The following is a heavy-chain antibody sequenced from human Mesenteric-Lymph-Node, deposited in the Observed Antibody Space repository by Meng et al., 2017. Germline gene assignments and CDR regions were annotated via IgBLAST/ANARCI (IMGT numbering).Heavy chain of an antibody. CDR3: ARAGIQSGSYYPLDY. V-gene: IGHV4-61*02. Sequence: SETLSLTCTVSGGSISSSSYYWGWIRQPPGKGLEWIGRIYTSGSTNYNPSLKSRVTVSIDTSKNQFSLKLSSVTAADTALYYCARAGIQSGSYYPLDYWGQGTLVTVSS. D-gene: IGHD1-26*01. CDR1: GGSISSSSYY. J-gene: IGHJ4*02. CDR2: IYTSGST.